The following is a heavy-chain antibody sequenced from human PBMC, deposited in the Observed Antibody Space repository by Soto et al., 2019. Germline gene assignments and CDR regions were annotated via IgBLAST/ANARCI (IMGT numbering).Heavy chain of an antibody. CDR3: ARDSISNLAEYYYGMDV. CDR1: GGTFRSYA. V-gene: IGHV1-69*06. Sequence: QVQLVQSGAEVKKPGSSVKVSCQASGGTFRSYAISWVQQAPGQGLEWMGGILPIFGTANYAQKFQGRVTITADKSTSTAYMELSSLRSEDTAVYYWARDSISNLAEYYYGMDVWGQGTTVTVSS. CDR2: ILPIFGTA. D-gene: IGHD3-9*01. J-gene: IGHJ6*02.